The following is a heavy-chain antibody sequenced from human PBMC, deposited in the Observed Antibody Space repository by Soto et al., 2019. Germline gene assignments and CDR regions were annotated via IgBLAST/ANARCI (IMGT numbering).Heavy chain of an antibody. Sequence: SQTLSLTCAISGDSVSSNSAAWNWIRQSPSRGLEWLGRTYYRSKWYNDYAVSVKSRITINPDTSKNQFSLQLNSVTPEDTAVYYCARGSLVYYDGGNSGTSTWFDPWGQGTLVTVSS. CDR3: ARGSLVYYDGGNSGTSTWFDP. CDR1: GDSVSSNSAA. CDR2: TYYRSKWYN. D-gene: IGHD3-3*01. J-gene: IGHJ5*02. V-gene: IGHV6-1*01.